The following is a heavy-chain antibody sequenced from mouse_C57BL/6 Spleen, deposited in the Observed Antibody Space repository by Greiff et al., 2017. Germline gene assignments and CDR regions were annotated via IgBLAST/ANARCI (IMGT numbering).Heavy chain of an antibody. CDR1: GYTFTSYG. CDR2: IYIGNGYT. Sequence: VQLKESGAELVRPGSSVKMSCKTSGYTFTSYGINWVKQRPGQGLEWIGYIYIGNGYTEYNEKFKGKATLTSDTSSSTAYMQLSSLTSEDSAIYFCARRDYGSSYSYYFDYWGQGTTLTVSS. CDR3: ARRDYGSSYSYYFDY. D-gene: IGHD1-1*01. V-gene: IGHV1-58*01. J-gene: IGHJ2*01.